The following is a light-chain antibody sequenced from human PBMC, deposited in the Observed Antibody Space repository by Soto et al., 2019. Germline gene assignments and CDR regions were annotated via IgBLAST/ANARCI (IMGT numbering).Light chain of an antibody. CDR3: QQYTQSLWT. Sequence: IVLAQSPATLSFSPGERATPSRRASQSVSASQLAWYQQKPGQAPRLLIYGISKRAAGIPDRFTGSGSGTDFTLTIDGLEPEDFAVYYCQQYTQSLWTFGQGTKVDIK. J-gene: IGKJ1*01. CDR1: QSVSASQ. CDR2: GIS. V-gene: IGKV3-20*01.